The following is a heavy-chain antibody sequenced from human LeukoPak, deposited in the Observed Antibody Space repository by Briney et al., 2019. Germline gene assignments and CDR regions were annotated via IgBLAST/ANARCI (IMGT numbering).Heavy chain of an antibody. CDR3: ARAPPFRDFWSGYYNYYYYYMDV. Sequence: GASVKVSCKASGYTFTSYGISWVRQAPGQGLEWMGWISAYNGNTNYAQKLQGRVTMTTDTSTSTAYMELRSLRSDDTAVYYCARAPPFRDFWSGYYNYYYYYMDVWGKGTTVTVSS. V-gene: IGHV1-18*01. CDR2: ISAYNGNT. D-gene: IGHD3-3*01. J-gene: IGHJ6*03. CDR1: GYTFTSYG.